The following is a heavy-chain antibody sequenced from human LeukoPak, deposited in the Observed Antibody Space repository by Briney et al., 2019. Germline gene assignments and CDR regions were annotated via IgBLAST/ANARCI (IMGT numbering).Heavy chain of an antibody. J-gene: IGHJ4*02. V-gene: IGHV1-18*01. CDR1: GYTVTSYG. Sequence: ASVKVSCKASGYTVTSYGIRWLRQAPGQRLAWIGWISAYNGNTRYAQKLQDRVTMTPDTSTRTAYMEMRSLRSDDTAVYYCASYSLSFSSSWHDYFDYWGQGTLVTVSS. D-gene: IGHD6-13*01. CDR3: ASYSLSFSSSWHDYFDY. CDR2: ISAYNGNT.